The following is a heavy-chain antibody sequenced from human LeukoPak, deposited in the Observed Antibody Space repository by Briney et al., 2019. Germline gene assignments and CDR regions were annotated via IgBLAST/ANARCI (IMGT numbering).Heavy chain of an antibody. V-gene: IGHV4-34*01. D-gene: IGHD3-22*01. CDR3: ASLAHYYDSSGYSLIDY. J-gene: IGHJ4*02. CDR2: MNHSGST. Sequence: SETLSLTCAIYGGSFSGYDWSWIRQPRGKGLEWIGEMNHSGSTNYNPSLKSRVTISVDTSKNQFSLKLSSVTAADTAVYYCASLAHYYDSSGYSLIDYWGQGTLVTVSS. CDR1: GGSFSGYD.